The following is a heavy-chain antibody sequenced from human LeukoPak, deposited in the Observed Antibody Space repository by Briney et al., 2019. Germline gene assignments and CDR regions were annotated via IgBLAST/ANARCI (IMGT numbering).Heavy chain of an antibody. CDR3: AVDSGSYYVVPNWFDP. D-gene: IGHD1-26*01. J-gene: IGHJ5*02. Sequence: ASVEVSCKASGYTFTGYYMHWVRQAPGQGLEWMGCINPNSGGTNYAQKFQGRVTMTRDTSISTAYMELSRLRSDDTAVYYCAVDSGSYYVVPNWFDPWGQGTLVTVSS. CDR2: INPNSGGT. V-gene: IGHV1-2*02. CDR1: GYTFTGYY.